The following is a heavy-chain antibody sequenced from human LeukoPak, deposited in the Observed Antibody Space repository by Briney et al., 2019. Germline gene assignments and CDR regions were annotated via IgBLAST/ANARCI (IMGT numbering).Heavy chain of an antibody. Sequence: ASVKVSCKASGYTFTGYYMHWVRQAPGQGLEWMGWINPNSGGTNYAQKFQGRVTMTRDTSISTAYMELSRLRSDDTAGYYCARARIGYCSSTSCRDAFDIWGQGTMVTVSS. D-gene: IGHD2-2*01. CDR3: ARARIGYCSSTSCRDAFDI. J-gene: IGHJ3*02. CDR1: GYTFTGYY. CDR2: INPNSGGT. V-gene: IGHV1-2*02.